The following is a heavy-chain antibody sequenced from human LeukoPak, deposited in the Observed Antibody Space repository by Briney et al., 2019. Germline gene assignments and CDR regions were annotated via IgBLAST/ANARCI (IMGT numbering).Heavy chain of an antibody. CDR1: GLTVSSNC. V-gene: IGHV3-53*01. J-gene: IGHJ4*02. CDR3: ARSTLYGSGSYGVDY. CDR2: IYSDGSI. Sequence: GESLRLSCVASGLTVSSNCMSWVRQAPGRGLEWVSVIYSDGSIYYSDSVRGRFTISRDNAKNSLYLQMNSLRAEDTAVYYCARSTLYGSGSYGVDYWGQGTLVTVSS. D-gene: IGHD3-10*01.